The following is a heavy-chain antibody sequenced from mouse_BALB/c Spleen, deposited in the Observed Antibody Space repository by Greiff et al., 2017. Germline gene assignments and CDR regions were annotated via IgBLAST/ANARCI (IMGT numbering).Heavy chain of an antibody. D-gene: IGHD4-1*01. CDR3: APWDSSFAY. V-gene: IGHV1-67*01. CDR2: ISTYSGNT. CDR1: GYTFTDYA. Sequence: VMLVESGPELVRPGVSVKISCKGSGYTFTDYAMHWVKQSHAKSLEWIGVISTYSGNTNYNQKFKGKATMTVDKSSSTAYMELARLTSEDSAIYYCAPWDSSFAYWGQGTLVTVSA. J-gene: IGHJ3*01.